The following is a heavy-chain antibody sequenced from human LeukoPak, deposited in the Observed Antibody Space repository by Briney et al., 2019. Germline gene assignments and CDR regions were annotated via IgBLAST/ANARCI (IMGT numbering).Heavy chain of an antibody. CDR1: GGSISSGGYS. CDR3: ARVGRNYGMDV. Sequence: PSETLSLTCAVSGGSISSGGYSWSWIRQPPGKGLEWIGYIYHSGSTYYNPSLKSRVTISVDRSKNQFPLKLSSVTAADTAVYYCARVGRNYGMDVWGQGTTVTVSS. V-gene: IGHV4-30-2*01. CDR2: IYHSGST. J-gene: IGHJ6*02.